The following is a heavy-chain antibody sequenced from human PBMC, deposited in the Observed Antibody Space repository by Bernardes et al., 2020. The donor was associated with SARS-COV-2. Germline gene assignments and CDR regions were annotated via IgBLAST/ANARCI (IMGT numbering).Heavy chain of an antibody. CDR3: ARAEDYGDFDAFDI. Sequence: GGSLRLSCAASGFTFSSYGMHWVRQAPGKGLEWVAVIWYDGSNKYYADSVKGRFTISRDNSKNTLYLQMNSLRAEDTAVYYCARAEDYGDFDAFDIWGQGTMVTVSS. V-gene: IGHV3-33*01. CDR1: GFTFSSYG. D-gene: IGHD4-17*01. J-gene: IGHJ3*02. CDR2: IWYDGSNK.